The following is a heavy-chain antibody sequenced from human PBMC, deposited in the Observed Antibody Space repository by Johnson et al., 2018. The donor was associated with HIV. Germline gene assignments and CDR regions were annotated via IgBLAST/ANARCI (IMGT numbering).Heavy chain of an antibody. J-gene: IGHJ3*02. CDR1: GFTFSSYA. CDR2: ISGSGGST. D-gene: IGHD1-26*01. Sequence: EVQLVESGGGLVQPGGSLRLSCAASGFTFSSYAMSWVRQAPGKGLEWVSAISGSGGSTYYADSVKGRFTISRDNSKNTLYLQMNSLRAEDMAVYYCARGGGVVGNAFDIWGQGTMVTVSS. V-gene: IGHV3-23*04. CDR3: ARGGGVVGNAFDI.